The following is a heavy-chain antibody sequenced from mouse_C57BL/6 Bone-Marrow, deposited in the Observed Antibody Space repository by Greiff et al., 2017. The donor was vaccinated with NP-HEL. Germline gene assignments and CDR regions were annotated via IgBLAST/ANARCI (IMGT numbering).Heavy chain of an antibody. CDR2: IDPNSGGT. J-gene: IGHJ4*01. D-gene: IGHD2-5*01. V-gene: IGHV1-72*01. CDR3: ASPIVTIPRYAMDY. CDR1: GYTFTSYW. Sequence: QVQLQQPGAELVKPGASVKLSCKASGYTFTSYWMHWVKQRPGRGLEWIGRIDPNSGGTKYNEKFKSKATLTVDKPSSTAYMQLSSLTSEDSAVYYCASPIVTIPRYAMDYWGQGTSVTVSS.